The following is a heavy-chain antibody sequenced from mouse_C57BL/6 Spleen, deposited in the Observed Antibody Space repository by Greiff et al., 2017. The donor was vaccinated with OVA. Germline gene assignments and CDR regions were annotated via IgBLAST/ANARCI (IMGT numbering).Heavy chain of an antibody. D-gene: IGHD1-1*01. J-gene: IGHJ2*01. CDR3: ASPLITTVHSFDY. V-gene: IGHV1-81*01. CDR1: GYTFTSYG. CDR2: IYPRSGNT. Sequence: VQRVESGAELARPGASVKLSCKASGYTFTSYGISWVKQRTGQGLEWIGEIYPRSGNTYYNEKFKGKATLTVDTSSSTAYMQLSSLTSEDSAVYYCASPLITTVHSFDYWGQGTTLTVSS.